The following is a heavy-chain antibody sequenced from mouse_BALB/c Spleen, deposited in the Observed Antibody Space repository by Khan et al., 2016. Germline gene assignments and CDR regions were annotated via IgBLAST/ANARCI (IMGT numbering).Heavy chain of an antibody. CDR1: GFAFSRYW. CDR2: IIPDSSTI. CDR3: ARRGGFFAY. Sequence: EVQLLESGGGLVQPGGSLKLSCAASGFAFSRYWMCWVRQAPGKGLEWIGDIIPDSSTINYTPSLKDKFIISRDTAKNTLYLPMSTVRSEDTALYYCARRGGFFAYWGQGTLVTVSA. V-gene: IGHV4-1*02. J-gene: IGHJ3*01.